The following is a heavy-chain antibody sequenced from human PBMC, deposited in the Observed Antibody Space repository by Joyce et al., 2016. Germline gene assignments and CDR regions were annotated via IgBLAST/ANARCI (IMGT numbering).Heavy chain of an antibody. CDR3: ARGLSALTYFDF. V-gene: IGHV1-3*01. CDR2: INAGNGIT. D-gene: IGHD4/OR15-4a*01. J-gene: IGHJ4*02. Sequence: QVQLVQSGAEVKKPGASVKVSCKASGYTFTGHTLHWVRQAPGQGLEWMGWINAGNGITRFSQKFQDRVTITRDTSGTTAYMELNSHRSEDTAVYYCARGLSALTYFDFWGQGTLVTVSS. CDR1: GYTFTGHT.